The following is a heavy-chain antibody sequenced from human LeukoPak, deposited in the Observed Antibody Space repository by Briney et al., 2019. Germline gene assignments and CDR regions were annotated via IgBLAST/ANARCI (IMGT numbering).Heavy chain of an antibody. V-gene: IGHV5-10-1*01. J-gene: IGHJ4*02. CDR2: IDPSDSYA. CDR1: GYSFTNYR. D-gene: IGHD6-19*01. Sequence: GESLKISCKGSGYSFTNYRFSWVRQMPGKGLEWMGKIDPSDSYANYSPSFQGHVTISADKSITTAYLQWGSLKASDTAMYYCARHMKVAGTLDYWGQGTLVTVSS. CDR3: ARHMKVAGTLDY.